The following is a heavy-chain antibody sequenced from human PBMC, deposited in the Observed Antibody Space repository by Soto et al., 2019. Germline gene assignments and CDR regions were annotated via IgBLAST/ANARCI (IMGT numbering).Heavy chain of an antibody. Sequence: QVQLVESGGGVVQPGRSLRLSCAASGFTFSSYGMHWVRQAPGKGLEWVAVISYDGSNKYYADSVKGRFTISRDNSKNSLNLQMNSLRAEDTAVYYCAKEGRPYQLLGWFDPWGQGTLVTVSS. CDR3: AKEGRPYQLLGWFDP. D-gene: IGHD2-2*01. J-gene: IGHJ5*02. CDR1: GFTFSSYG. CDR2: ISYDGSNK. V-gene: IGHV3-30*18.